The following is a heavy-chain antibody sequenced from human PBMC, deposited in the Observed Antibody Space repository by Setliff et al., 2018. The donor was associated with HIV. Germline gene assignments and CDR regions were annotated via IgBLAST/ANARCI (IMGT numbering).Heavy chain of an antibody. V-gene: IGHV4-4*09. CDR1: GLSMSYNY. D-gene: IGHD6-19*01. J-gene: IGHJ4*02. CDR2: IYTSGST. Sequence: SETLSLTCTVSGLSMSYNYWTWIRQSPGKGLEWIGYIYTSGSTSYNPSLKSRLTISLDTSKNQFSLKLGSVTAADTAVYFCARRFEQWLAFDYWGQGTLGTVSS. CDR3: ARRFEQWLAFDY.